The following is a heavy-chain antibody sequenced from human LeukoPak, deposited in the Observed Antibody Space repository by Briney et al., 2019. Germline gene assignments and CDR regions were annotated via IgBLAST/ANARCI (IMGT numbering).Heavy chain of an antibody. CDR3: ARDAGGTTTSYYYYMDV. Sequence: ASVKVSCKASGYTFTSYYMHWVRQAPGQGLEWMGIINPSDGSTSYAQKFQGRVTMTRDMSTSTVYMELSSLRSEDTAVYYCARDAGGTTTSYYYYMDVWGRGTTVTVSS. CDR2: INPSDGST. D-gene: IGHD4-11*01. CDR1: GYTFTSYY. J-gene: IGHJ6*03. V-gene: IGHV1-46*01.